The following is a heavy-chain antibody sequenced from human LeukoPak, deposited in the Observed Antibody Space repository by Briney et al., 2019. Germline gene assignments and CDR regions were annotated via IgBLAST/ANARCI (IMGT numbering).Heavy chain of an antibody. D-gene: IGHD4-17*01. Sequence: SETLSLTCTFSDGDIYTSPYYWGWIRQPPGKGLEWIGSVYYSGSTYHNPSLKSRVTISIDTSKKQFCLKVNSVTAADTAVYYCARFFKGGDNGDYSDYWGRGTLVTVSS. CDR3: ARFFKGGDNGDYSDY. V-gene: IGHV4-39*01. CDR1: DGDIYTSPYY. CDR2: VYYSGST. J-gene: IGHJ4*02.